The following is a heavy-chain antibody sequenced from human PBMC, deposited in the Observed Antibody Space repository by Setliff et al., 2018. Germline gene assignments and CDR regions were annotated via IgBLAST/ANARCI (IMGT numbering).Heavy chain of an antibody. CDR2: VNPDNGDT. CDR3: ARSPPNRGSGSGWYGDF. CDR1: GYTFSAYG. J-gene: IGHJ4*02. Sequence: ASVKVSCKSFGYTFSAYGVSWVRQAPGQGLEWMGWVNPDNGDTKNAQKFQGRVTVTTDTPTSTGYLELWSLTSDDTAVYYCARSPPNRGSGSGWYGDFWGQGTLVTVSS. V-gene: IGHV1-18*01. D-gene: IGHD6-19*01.